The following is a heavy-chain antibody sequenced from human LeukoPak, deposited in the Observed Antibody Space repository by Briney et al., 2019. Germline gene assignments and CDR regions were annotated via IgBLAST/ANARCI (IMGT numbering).Heavy chain of an antibody. CDR2: TKQDGSEK. CDR1: GFTFSSRDW. V-gene: IGHV3-7*01. J-gene: IGHJ3*02. CDR3: AKDGYKRPYDDAFDI. D-gene: IGHD1-14*01. Sequence: PGGSLRLSCVASGFTFSSRDWMTWVRQAPGKGLEWVANTKQDGSEKNYVDSVKGRFTISRDNAKNSVDLQMNSLRVEDTAVYYCAKDGYKRPYDDAFDIWGQGTMVTVSS.